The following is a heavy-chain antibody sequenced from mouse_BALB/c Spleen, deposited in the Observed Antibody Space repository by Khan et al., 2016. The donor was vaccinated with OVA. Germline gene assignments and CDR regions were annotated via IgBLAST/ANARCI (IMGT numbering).Heavy chain of an antibody. CDR2: IWSGGIT. V-gene: IGHV2-2*02. Sequence: QVQLQQSGPGLVQPSQSLSITCTVSGFSLTNYGVHWVRQSPGKGLEWLGMIWSGGITDYNATFISRLTISKDNSRRQVFFKMNSLQASDTAIYYCARNRNGYFDYWGQGTTLTVAS. CDR1: GFSLTNYG. CDR3: ARNRNGYFDY. D-gene: IGHD1-1*02. J-gene: IGHJ2*01.